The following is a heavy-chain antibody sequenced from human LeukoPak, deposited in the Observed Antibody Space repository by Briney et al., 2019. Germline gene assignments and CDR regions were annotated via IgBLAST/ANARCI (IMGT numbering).Heavy chain of an antibody. Sequence: SETLSLTCAVSGDSINSSNWWSWVRQPPGKGLEWIGYIYYSGSTYYNPSLKSRVTISVDTSKNQFSLKLSSVTAADTAVYYCATSSGYILTVWGQGTMATVSS. V-gene: IGHV4-4*02. CDR3: ATSSGYILTV. CDR1: GDSINSSNW. J-gene: IGHJ3*01. CDR2: IYYSGST. D-gene: IGHD3-22*01.